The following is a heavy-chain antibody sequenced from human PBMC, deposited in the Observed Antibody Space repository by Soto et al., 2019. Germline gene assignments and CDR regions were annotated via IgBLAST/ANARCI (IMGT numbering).Heavy chain of an antibody. CDR2: IYYSGST. D-gene: IGHD3-3*01. J-gene: IGHJ4*02. CDR3: ARIGGKSYYDFWSGYPAFDY. CDR1: GGSISNASYY. V-gene: IGHV4-31*03. Sequence: QVQLQESGPGLVKPSQTLSLTCTVSGGSISNASYYWSWIRQHPKKGLEWIGYIYYSGSTYYNPSLKRRVSISVDTSKNHFSLRLSSVTAADTAVYYCARIGGKSYYDFWSGYPAFDYWGQGTAVTVSS.